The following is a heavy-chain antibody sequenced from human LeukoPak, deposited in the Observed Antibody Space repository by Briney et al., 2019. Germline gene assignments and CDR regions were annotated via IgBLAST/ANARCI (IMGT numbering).Heavy chain of an antibody. J-gene: IGHJ2*01. D-gene: IGHD2-2*01. CDR1: GFTFSSYA. V-gene: IGHV3-23*01. CDR2: ISGSGGNT. CDR3: AKGYCSSTSCSLGWYFDL. Sequence: QPGGSQRLSCAASGFTFSSYAMSWVRQAPGKGLEWVSAISGSGGNTYYADSVRGRFTISRDISKNTLFLQMNSLRAEDTAVYYCAKGYCSSTSCSLGWYFDLWGRGTLVTVSS.